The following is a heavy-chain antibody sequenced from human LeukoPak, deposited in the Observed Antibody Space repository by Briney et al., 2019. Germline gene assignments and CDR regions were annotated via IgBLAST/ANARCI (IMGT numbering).Heavy chain of an antibody. CDR1: GGSLSSSSYY. CDR2: IYYSGST. Sequence: SETLSLTCTVSGGSLSSSSYYWGWIRQPPGKGLEWIGSIYYSGSTYYNPSLKSRVTISVDTSKNQFSLKLSSVTAADTAVYYCARQESVVVPAAPYYYYYMDVWGKGTTVTVSS. D-gene: IGHD2-2*01. CDR3: ARQESVVVPAAPYYYYYMDV. J-gene: IGHJ6*03. V-gene: IGHV4-39*01.